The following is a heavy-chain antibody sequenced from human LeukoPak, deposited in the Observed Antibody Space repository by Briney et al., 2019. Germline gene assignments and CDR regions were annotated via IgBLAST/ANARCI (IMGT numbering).Heavy chain of an antibody. Sequence: PSETLSLTCTVSGGSISSYYWSWIRQPPGKGLERIGYIYYSGSTNYNPSLKSRVTISVDTSKNQFSLKLSSATAADTAVYYCARGASGWYGIESQDYWGQGTLVTVSS. CDR2: IYYSGST. J-gene: IGHJ4*02. V-gene: IGHV4-59*01. CDR3: ARGASGWYGIESQDY. D-gene: IGHD6-19*01. CDR1: GGSISSYY.